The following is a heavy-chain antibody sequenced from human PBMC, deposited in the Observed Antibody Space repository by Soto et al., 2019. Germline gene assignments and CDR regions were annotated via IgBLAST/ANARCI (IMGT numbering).Heavy chain of an antibody. CDR1: GYSFTSDV. V-gene: IGHV5-51*01. J-gene: IGHJ6*02. Sequence: GESLKISCKGSGYSFTSDVIGWVRQMPGKGLEWMGIIYPGDSDTRYSPSFQGQVTISTDKSISTAYLQWSSLKASDTAMYYCARPREAGKNYYGVDVWGQGTTVTVSS. D-gene: IGHD6-19*01. CDR3: ARPREAGKNYYGVDV. CDR2: IYPGDSDT.